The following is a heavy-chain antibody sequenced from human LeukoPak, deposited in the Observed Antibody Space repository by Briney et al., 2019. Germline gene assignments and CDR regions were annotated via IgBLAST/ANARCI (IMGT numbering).Heavy chain of an antibody. J-gene: IGHJ4*02. V-gene: IGHV4-39*01. CDR2: IYYSGST. Sequence: PSETLSLTCTVSGGSISSSSYYWGWIRQPPGKGLEWIGSIYYSGSTYYNPSLKSRVTISVDTYKNQFSLKLSSVAAADTAVYYCEKHGCELYGDYVFDYWGQRTLVTVSS. CDR1: GGSISSSSYY. CDR3: EKHGCELYGDYVFDY. D-gene: IGHD4-17*01.